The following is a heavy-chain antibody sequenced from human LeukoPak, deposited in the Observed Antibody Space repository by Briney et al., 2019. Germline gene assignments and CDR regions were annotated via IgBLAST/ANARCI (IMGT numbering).Heavy chain of an antibody. CDR3: ARDIPPGYCGGGTCNGEAFDI. CDR1: GGSISSYY. CDR2: IYTSGST. Sequence: SETLSLTCTVSGGSISSYYWSWIRQPAGKGLEWIGRIYTSGSTYYNPSLKSRVTISIDTSKNQFSLKLTSVTAADTAVYYCARDIPPGYCGGGTCNGEAFDIWGQGTMVTVS. V-gene: IGHV4-4*07. D-gene: IGHD2-15*01. J-gene: IGHJ3*02.